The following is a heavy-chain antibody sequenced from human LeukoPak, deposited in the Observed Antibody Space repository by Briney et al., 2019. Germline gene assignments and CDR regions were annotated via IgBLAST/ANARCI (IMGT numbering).Heavy chain of an antibody. Sequence: GGSLRLSCAASGFTFSSYAMHWVRQAPGKGLEWVAVISYDGSNKYYADSVKGRFTISRDNSKNTLYLQMNSLRAEDTAVYYCAREGVSSPNWFDPWGQGTLVTVSS. CDR2: ISYDGSNK. D-gene: IGHD2-8*01. J-gene: IGHJ5*02. V-gene: IGHV3-30-3*01. CDR3: AREGVSSPNWFDP. CDR1: GFTFSSYA.